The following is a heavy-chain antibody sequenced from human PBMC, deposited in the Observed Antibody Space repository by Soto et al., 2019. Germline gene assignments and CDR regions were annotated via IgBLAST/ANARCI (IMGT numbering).Heavy chain of an antibody. CDR1: GFTFSSYG. Sequence: GGSLRLSCAASGFTFSSYGMHWVRQAPGKGLEWVAVISYDGSNKYYADSVKGRFTISRDNSKNTLYLQMNSLRAEDTAVYYCAKDLGRPMDDYVWGSYRYRGINGMDVWGQGTTVTVSS. D-gene: IGHD3-16*02. CDR2: ISYDGSNK. CDR3: AKDLGRPMDDYVWGSYRYRGINGMDV. J-gene: IGHJ6*02. V-gene: IGHV3-30*18.